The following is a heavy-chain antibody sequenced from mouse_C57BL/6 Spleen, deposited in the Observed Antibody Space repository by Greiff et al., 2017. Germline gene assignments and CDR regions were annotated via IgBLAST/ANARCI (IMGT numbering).Heavy chain of an antibody. CDR2: INPYNGGT. CDR1: GYTFTDYY. V-gene: IGHV1-19*01. CDR3: ARGGEKAWFAY. J-gene: IGHJ3*01. Sequence: EVQLQQSGPVLVKPGASVKMSCKASGYTFTDYYMNWVKQSHGKSLEWIGVINPYNGGTSYNQKFKGKATLTVDKSSSTAYMELNSLTSEDSAVYYCARGGEKAWFAYWGQGTLVTVSA.